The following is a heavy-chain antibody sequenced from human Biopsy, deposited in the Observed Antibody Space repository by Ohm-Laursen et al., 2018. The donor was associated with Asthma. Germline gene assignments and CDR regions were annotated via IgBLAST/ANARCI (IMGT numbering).Heavy chain of an antibody. CDR3: ARAVDYSHYYGIDV. CDR2: ISVYSGNT. V-gene: IGHV1-18*01. D-gene: IGHD3-10*01. CDR1: GYTFNSAG. Sequence: GASVKVSCKTSGYTFNSAGITWVRQAPGQGLEWMGWISVYSGNTKVAQKLQDRVTMITDTSTSTAYMELRSLRCDDTAVYFCARAVDYSHYYGIDVWGQGTTVTVS. J-gene: IGHJ6*02.